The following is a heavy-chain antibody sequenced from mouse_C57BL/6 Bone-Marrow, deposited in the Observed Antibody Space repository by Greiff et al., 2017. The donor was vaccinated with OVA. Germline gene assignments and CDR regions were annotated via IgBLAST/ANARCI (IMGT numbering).Heavy chain of an antibody. CDR1: GYTFTSYW. Sequence: QVQLQQPGAELVMPGASVKLSCKASGYTFTSYWMHWVKQRPGQGLEWIGEIDPSDSYTTYNQKFKGKSTLTVDKSSSTAYMQLSSLTSEDSAVYYCARADGYYRYFDVWGTGTTVTVSS. V-gene: IGHV1-69*01. J-gene: IGHJ1*03. CDR3: ARADGYYRYFDV. D-gene: IGHD2-3*01. CDR2: IDPSDSYT.